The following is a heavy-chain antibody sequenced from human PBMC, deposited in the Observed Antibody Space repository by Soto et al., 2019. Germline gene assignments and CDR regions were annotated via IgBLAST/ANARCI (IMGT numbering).Heavy chain of an antibody. CDR3: ARVRRYNWNYVDY. CDR2: MNPNSGNT. Sequence: ASVKVSCKASGYTFTSYDINCVRQATGQGLEWMGWMNPNSGNTGYAQKFQGRVTMTRNTSISTAYMELSSLRSEDTAVYYCARVRRYNWNYVDYWGQGTLVTVSS. J-gene: IGHJ4*02. CDR1: GYTFTSYD. D-gene: IGHD1-20*01. V-gene: IGHV1-8*01.